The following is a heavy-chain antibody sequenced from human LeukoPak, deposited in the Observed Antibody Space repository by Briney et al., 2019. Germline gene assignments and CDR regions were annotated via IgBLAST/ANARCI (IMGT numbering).Heavy chain of an antibody. Sequence: GASVKVSCKASGYTFTSYGISWVRQAPGQGLEWMGWISAYNGNTNYAQKLQGRVTMTTDTSTSTAYMELRSLGSDDTAVYYCARVNRPHYYDSSGYYPRAADYWGQGTLVTVSS. CDR1: GYTFTSYG. CDR3: ARVNRPHYYDSSGYYPRAADY. CDR2: ISAYNGNT. J-gene: IGHJ4*02. V-gene: IGHV1-18*01. D-gene: IGHD3-22*01.